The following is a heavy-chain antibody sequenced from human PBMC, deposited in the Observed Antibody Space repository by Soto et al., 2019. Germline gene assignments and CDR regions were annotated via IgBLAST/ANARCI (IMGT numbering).Heavy chain of an antibody. CDR1: GASISDYY. V-gene: IGHV4-4*07. D-gene: IGHD6-13*01. CDR3: ARESRSALGTVEH. Sequence: XESLSLTCTVSGASISDYYWSWIRQPAGKGLECIGRIYASVNTNYNPSLKSRVTMSVDTSKNQFSLTLNSVTAADTAVYYCARESRSALGTVEHWGRGTLVTVSS. CDR2: IYASVNT. J-gene: IGHJ4*02.